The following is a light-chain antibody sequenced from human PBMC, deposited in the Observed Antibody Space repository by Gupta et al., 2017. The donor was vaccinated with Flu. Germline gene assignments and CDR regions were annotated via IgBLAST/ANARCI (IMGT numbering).Light chain of an antibody. J-gene: IGKJ3*01. CDR3: QLSDVARPFT. V-gene: IGKV1-39*01. Sequence: DIELTQSPSSLSASVGETVTITCRASQTISTYLNWYHQQPGKAPKFLIFAASRLQSGVPSRFSGRGSGIDFTLTITKRQPEDFGTFYFQLSDVARPFTFGPGTRVDVK. CDR2: AAS. CDR1: QTISTY.